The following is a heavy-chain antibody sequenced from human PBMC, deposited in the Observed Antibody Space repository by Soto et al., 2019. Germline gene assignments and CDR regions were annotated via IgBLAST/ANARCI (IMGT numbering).Heavy chain of an antibody. Sequence: PSETLSLTCTVSGDSISGYYWCWIRQPPGQGLEWIGYIYYTGSTYYNPTLKSRVTITLYTSRNQFSLKVTDVTAADSAVYFCARVVGKNYTDPWGQGTLVTVSS. J-gene: IGHJ5*02. V-gene: IGHV4-59*01. D-gene: IGHD1-7*01. CDR2: IYYTGST. CDR3: ARVVGKNYTDP. CDR1: GDSISGYY.